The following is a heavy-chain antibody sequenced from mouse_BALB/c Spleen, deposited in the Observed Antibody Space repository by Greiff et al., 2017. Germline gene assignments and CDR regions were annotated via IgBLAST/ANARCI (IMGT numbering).Heavy chain of an antibody. CDR3: VRNRYDYGVDY. CDR1: GFSLTSYD. Sequence: VQGVESGPGLVAPSQSLSITCTVSGFSLTSYDISWIRQPPGKGLEWLGVIWTGGGTNYNSAFMSRLSISKDNSKSQVFLKMNSLQTDDTAIYYCVRNRYDYGVDYWGQGTTLTVSS. V-gene: IGHV2-9-2*01. J-gene: IGHJ2*01. D-gene: IGHD2-4*01. CDR2: IWTGGGT.